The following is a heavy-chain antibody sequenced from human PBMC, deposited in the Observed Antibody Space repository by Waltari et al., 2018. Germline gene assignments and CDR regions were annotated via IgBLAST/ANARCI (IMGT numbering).Heavy chain of an antibody. CDR1: GYTFTSYG. J-gene: IGHJ5*02. D-gene: IGHD3-3*01. V-gene: IGHV1-8*01. Sequence: QVQLVQSGAEVKKPGASVKVSCKASGYTFTSYGIIWVRQARGQGLEWMGWMNPNSGNTGYAQKFQGRVTMTRNTSISTAYMELSSLRSEDTAVYYCASRITIFGVVASAFDPWGQGTLVTVSS. CDR2: MNPNSGNT. CDR3: ASRITIFGVVASAFDP.